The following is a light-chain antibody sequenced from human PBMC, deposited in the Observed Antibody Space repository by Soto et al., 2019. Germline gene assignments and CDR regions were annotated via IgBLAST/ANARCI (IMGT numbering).Light chain of an antibody. CDR2: DVS. CDR1: SSDVGGYNY. Sequence: QSVLTQPASVSGSPGQSITISCTGTSSDVGGYNYVSWYQQHPGKAPKLMIYDVSNRPSGVSNRFSGSKSGNTASLTISGLQAEDEADYYCSSYTSSSLNVFGTGTEVTVL. CDR3: SSYTSSSLNV. V-gene: IGLV2-14*03. J-gene: IGLJ1*01.